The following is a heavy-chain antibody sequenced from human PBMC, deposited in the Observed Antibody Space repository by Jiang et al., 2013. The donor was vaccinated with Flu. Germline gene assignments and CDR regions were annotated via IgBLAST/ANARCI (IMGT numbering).Heavy chain of an antibody. J-gene: IGHJ3*02. Sequence: KPTQTLTLTCTFSGFSLSTSGMCVSWIRQPPGKALEWLARIDWDDDKYYSTSLKTRLTISKDTSKNQVVLTMTNMDPVDTATYYCARIYYGSDTAFDIWGQGTTVTVSS. V-gene: IGHV2-70*11. CDR2: IDWDDDK. CDR3: ARIYYGSDTAFDI. CDR1: GFSLSTSGMC. D-gene: IGHD3-10*01.